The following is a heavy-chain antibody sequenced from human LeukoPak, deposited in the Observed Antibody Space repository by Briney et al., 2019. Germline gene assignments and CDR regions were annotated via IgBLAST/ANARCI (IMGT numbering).Heavy chain of an antibody. CDR1: GFTFSRHY. Sequence: VGSLRLSCAASGFTFSRHYMHWVRQAPGKGLVWVSRIKTDGSSTIYADSVKGRFTISRDNAKNTLYLQMSIMRAEDRAVYYCGSSECGYIDYWGPGTLVTVSS. CDR2: IKTDGSST. V-gene: IGHV3-74*01. J-gene: IGHJ4*02. D-gene: IGHD2-21*01. CDR3: GSSECGYIDY.